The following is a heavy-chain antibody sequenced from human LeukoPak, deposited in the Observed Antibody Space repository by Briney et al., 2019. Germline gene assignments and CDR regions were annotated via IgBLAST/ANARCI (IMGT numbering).Heavy chain of an antibody. J-gene: IGHJ4*02. CDR1: GFTFSDYY. V-gene: IGHV3-11*04. CDR3: ARDKAAMVTAFDY. D-gene: IGHD5-18*01. CDR2: ISSSGSTI. Sequence: PGGSLRLSCAASGFTFSDYYMSWIRQAPGKGLEWVSYISSSGSTIYYADSVKGRFTISGDNAKNSLYLQMNSLRAEDTAVYYCARDKAAMVTAFDYWGQGTLVTVSS.